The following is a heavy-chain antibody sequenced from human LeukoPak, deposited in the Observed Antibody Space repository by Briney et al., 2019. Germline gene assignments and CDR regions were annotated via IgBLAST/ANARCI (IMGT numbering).Heavy chain of an antibody. CDR3: ARHAAVRYSSSWYVDY. V-gene: IGHV5-51*01. J-gene: IGHJ4*02. CDR2: IYPGDSDT. CDR1: GYSFTSYW. D-gene: IGHD6-13*01. Sequence: GESLKIPCKGSGYSFTSYWIGWVRQMPGKGLEWMGIIYPGDSDTRYSPSFQGQVTISADKSISTAYLQWSSLKASDTAMYYCARHAAVRYSSSWYVDYWGQGTLVTVSS.